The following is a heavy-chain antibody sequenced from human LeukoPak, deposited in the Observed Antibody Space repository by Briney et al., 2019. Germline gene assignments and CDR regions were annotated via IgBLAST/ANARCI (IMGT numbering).Heavy chain of an antibody. CDR2: IYYSGST. J-gene: IGHJ4*02. V-gene: IGHV4-30-4*01. CDR3: ARDASGYGYYFDY. D-gene: IGHD5-12*01. Sequence: SETLSLTCTVSGGSISSGDYYWSWIRQPPGKGLEWIGYIYYSGSTCYNPSLKSRVTISVDTSKNQFSLKLSSVTAADTAVYYCARDASGYGYYFDYWGQGTLVTVSS. CDR1: GGSISSGDYY.